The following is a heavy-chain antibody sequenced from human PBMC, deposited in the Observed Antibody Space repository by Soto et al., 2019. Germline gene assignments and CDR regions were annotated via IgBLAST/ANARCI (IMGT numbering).Heavy chain of an antibody. Sequence: QVQLVQSGAEVKKPGASVKVSCKASGYSFTNYYIHWVRQAPGQGLEWMGIINPSGGSTSYAQKSQGRVTMIRDTSTSTVYMELSSLRSEDTAVYYCARVGYSSSSGSSGMDVWGQGTTVTVSS. CDR3: ARVGYSSSSGSSGMDV. CDR2: INPSGGST. V-gene: IGHV1-46*01. J-gene: IGHJ6*02. CDR1: GYSFTNYY. D-gene: IGHD6-6*01.